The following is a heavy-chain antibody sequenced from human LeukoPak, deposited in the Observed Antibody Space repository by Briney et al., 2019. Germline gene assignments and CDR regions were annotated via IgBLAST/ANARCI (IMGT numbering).Heavy chain of an antibody. D-gene: IGHD3-22*01. V-gene: IGHV4-59*08. Sequence: SETLSLTCTVSGGSISSYYWSWIRQPPGKGLEWIGYIYYSGSTNYNPSLKSRVTISVDTSKNQFSLKLSSATAADTAVYYCARRRNYYDSSGYFSHAFDIWGQGTMVTVSS. CDR1: GGSISSYY. CDR3: ARRRNYYDSSGYFSHAFDI. J-gene: IGHJ3*02. CDR2: IYYSGST.